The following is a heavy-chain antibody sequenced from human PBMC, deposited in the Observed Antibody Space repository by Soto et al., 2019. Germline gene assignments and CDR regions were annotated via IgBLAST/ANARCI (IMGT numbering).Heavy chain of an antibody. J-gene: IGHJ6*02. CDR1: GFTFRTYT. D-gene: IGHD3-16*01. CDR2: IRGFSPYT. CDR3: ARDRGYDAHDYYDNAMDV. Sequence: EVQLVESGGGLVKPGGSLRLSCISSGFTFRTYTMNWVRQAPGKGLEWVSGIRGFSPYTFYAESVKGRFTISRDNAKNSLYLQMNRLRAEDTAVYYCARDRGYDAHDYYDNAMDVWGQGTTVTVSS. V-gene: IGHV3-21*01.